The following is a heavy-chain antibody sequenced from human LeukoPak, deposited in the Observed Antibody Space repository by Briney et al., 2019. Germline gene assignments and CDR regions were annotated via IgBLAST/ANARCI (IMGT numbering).Heavy chain of an antibody. D-gene: IGHD6-6*01. J-gene: IGHJ5*02. CDR2: IKQDGSEK. V-gene: IGHV3-7*01. Sequence: PGGSLRLSCAASGFTFSSYWMSWVRQAPGKGLEWVANIKQDGSEKYYVDSVKGRFTISRDNAKNSLYLQMNSLRAEDTAVYYCARDVYSSSSAWFDPWGQGTLVTVSS. CDR3: ARDVYSSSSAWFDP. CDR1: GFTFSSYW.